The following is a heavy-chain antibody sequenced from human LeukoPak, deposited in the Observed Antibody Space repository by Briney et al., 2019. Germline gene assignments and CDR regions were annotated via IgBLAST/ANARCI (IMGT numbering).Heavy chain of an antibody. CDR2: IIPIFGTA. CDR1: GGTFSSYA. Sequence: ASVKVSCKASGGTFSSYAIGWVRQAPGQGPEWMGGIIPIFGTANYAQKFQGRVTITTDESTSTAYMELSSLRSEDTAVYYCARDHAGGCSSTSCYTAHPWFDPWGQGTLVTVSS. V-gene: IGHV1-69*05. J-gene: IGHJ5*02. CDR3: ARDHAGGCSSTSCYTAHPWFDP. D-gene: IGHD2-2*02.